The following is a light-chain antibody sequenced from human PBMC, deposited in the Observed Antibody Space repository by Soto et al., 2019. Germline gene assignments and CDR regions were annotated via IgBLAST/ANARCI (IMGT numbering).Light chain of an antibody. CDR1: QSISSY. CDR3: QQSYITPYT. V-gene: IGKV1-39*01. Sequence: DIQMTQSPSSLSISVGDRVTITCRASQSISSYLNWYQQKPGKAPKLQIYASSNLQSGVPSRLSGSGSGTDFTLTISSLQPEDVATYYCQQSYITPYTFGQGTKLDI. CDR2: ASS. J-gene: IGKJ2*01.